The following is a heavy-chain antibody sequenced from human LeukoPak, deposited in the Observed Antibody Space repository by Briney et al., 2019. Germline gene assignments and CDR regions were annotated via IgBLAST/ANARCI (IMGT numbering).Heavy chain of an antibody. CDR3: ARHPQVPAAGYYLDY. J-gene: IGHJ4*02. Sequence: ASVRVTYKASGYTFTSYDINWVRQATGQGLEWMGWMNPNSGNTGYAQKFQGRVTMTRNTSISTAYMELSSLRSEDTAVYYCARHPQVPAAGYYLDYWGQGTLVTVSS. CDR1: GYTFTSYD. CDR2: MNPNSGNT. V-gene: IGHV1-8*01. D-gene: IGHD2-2*01.